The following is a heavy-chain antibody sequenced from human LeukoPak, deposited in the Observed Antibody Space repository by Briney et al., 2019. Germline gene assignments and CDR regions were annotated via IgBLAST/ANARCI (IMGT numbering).Heavy chain of an antibody. CDR3: ARVDGDYVYYFDY. V-gene: IGHV4-59*01. D-gene: IGHD4-17*01. CDR1: GGSISSYY. CDR2: IYYSGST. J-gene: IGHJ4*02. Sequence: SETLSLTCTVSGGSISSYYWSWIRQPPGKGLEWIRYIYYSGSTNYNPSLKSRVTISVDTSKNQFSLKLSSVTAADTAVYYCARVDGDYVYYFDYWGQGTLVTVSS.